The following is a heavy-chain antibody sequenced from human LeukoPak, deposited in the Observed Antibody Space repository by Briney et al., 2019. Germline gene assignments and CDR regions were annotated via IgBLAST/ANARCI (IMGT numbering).Heavy chain of an antibody. CDR2: IFYSGST. V-gene: IGHV4-59*01. D-gene: IGHD3-22*01. J-gene: IGHJ4*02. CDR3: ARGGWNKFDY. Sequence: SETLSLTCTVSGGSISSYCWSWIRQPPGKGLEWIGYIFYSGSTNYNPSLKSRVTISVDTSKNQFSLKLSSVTAADTAVYYCARGGWNKFDYWGQGTLVTVSS. CDR1: GGSISSYC.